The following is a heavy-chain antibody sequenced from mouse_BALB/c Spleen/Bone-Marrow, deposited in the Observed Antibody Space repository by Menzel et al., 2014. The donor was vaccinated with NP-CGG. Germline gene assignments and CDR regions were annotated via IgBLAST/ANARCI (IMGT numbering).Heavy chain of an antibody. D-gene: IGHD3-2*01. CDR3: ARGTARATMDY. V-gene: IGHV1S81*02. J-gene: IGHJ4*01. Sequence: VKLVESGTELVKPGASVKLSCKASGYTFTSYWIHWVKQGPGQGLEWIGEIHPSNGRTNYSEKFKTKATLTVDKSSSTAHMQLSSLTSEDSAVYYCARGTARATMDYWGQGTSVTVSS. CDR2: IHPSNGRT. CDR1: GYTFTSYW.